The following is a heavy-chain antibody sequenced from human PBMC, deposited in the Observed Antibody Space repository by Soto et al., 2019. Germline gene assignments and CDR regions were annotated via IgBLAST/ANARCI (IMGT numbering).Heavy chain of an antibody. J-gene: IGHJ6*02. Sequence: SVKVSCKASGGTFSSYAISWVRQAPGQGLEWMGGIIPIFGTANYAQKFQGRVTITADESTSTAYMELSSLRSEDTAVYYCASPSNWNYDYYGKDVWGQGTTVTVSS. CDR3: ASPSNWNYDYYGKDV. CDR2: IIPIFGTA. D-gene: IGHD1-20*01. CDR1: GGTFSSYA. V-gene: IGHV1-69*13.